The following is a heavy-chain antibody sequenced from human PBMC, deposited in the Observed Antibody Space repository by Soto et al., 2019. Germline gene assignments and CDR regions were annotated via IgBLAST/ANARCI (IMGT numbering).Heavy chain of an antibody. CDR3: ARGPYYYDSSGYYSPFDY. J-gene: IGHJ4*02. Sequence: GASVKPSCKDCGGTYRSNAISWVRQAPKQGLEWMGGIIPIFGTANYAQKFQGRVTITADESTSTAYMELSSLRSEDTAVYYCARGPYYYDSSGYYSPFDYWGQGTLLTVSS. CDR2: IIPIFGTA. V-gene: IGHV1-69*13. D-gene: IGHD3-22*01. CDR1: GGTYRSNA.